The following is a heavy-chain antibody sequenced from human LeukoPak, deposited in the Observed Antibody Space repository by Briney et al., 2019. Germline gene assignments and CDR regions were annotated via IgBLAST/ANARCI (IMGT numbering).Heavy chain of an antibody. J-gene: IGHJ4*02. V-gene: IGHV3-66*01. CDR3: WFGADVSGYRALDY. Sequence: GSLRLSCAASGFTVSSTYLSWVRQAPGKGLEWVSVLYIGGMTYYADSVKDRFTISRDKVKNTLYLQMNGLRAEDTAVYYCWFGADVSGYRALDYWGQGTLVTVS. CDR2: LYIGGMT. D-gene: IGHD3-22*01. CDR1: GFTVSSTY.